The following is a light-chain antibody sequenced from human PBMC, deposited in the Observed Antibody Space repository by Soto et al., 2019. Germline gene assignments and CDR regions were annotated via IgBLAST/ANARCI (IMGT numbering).Light chain of an antibody. CDR2: KAI. Sequence: DIQMTQSPSTLSASVGDRVTITCRTSQSISTWLAWYQQKPGKAPKLLIYKAINLQSGVPSRFSGSGSRTEFSLTISSLHPDDFATYYCQRYNDFQYIFGQGTRLEMK. CDR1: QSISTW. CDR3: QRYNDFQYI. J-gene: IGKJ2*01. V-gene: IGKV1-5*03.